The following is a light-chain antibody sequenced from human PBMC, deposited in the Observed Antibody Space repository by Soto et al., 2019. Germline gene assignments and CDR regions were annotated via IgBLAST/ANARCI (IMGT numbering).Light chain of an antibody. Sequence: DTVLTQSPVILSLSPGERATLYCRSSQTIRSNYLAWYQQKAGQPPRLLIYGASSRAGGIPDRFSGSGSGTDFTLTISRLEPEDFAVYYCQQYGGSPRTFGQGTKLEIK. V-gene: IGKV3-20*01. J-gene: IGKJ2*01. CDR3: QQYGGSPRT. CDR1: QTIRSNY. CDR2: GAS.